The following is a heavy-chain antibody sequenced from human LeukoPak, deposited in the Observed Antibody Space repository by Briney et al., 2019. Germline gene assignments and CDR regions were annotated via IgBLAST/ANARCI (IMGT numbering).Heavy chain of an antibody. J-gene: IGHJ4*02. D-gene: IGHD6-6*01. CDR2: ISGRGDRT. V-gene: IGHV3-23*01. CDR1: GFTFSSYA. CDR3: AKEQSSSGFFDY. Sequence: GGSLRLSCAASGFTFSSYAMSWVRQAPGKGLEWVSAISGRGDRTYYADSVEGRFTISRDNSKNTLYLQMNSLRAEDTAVYYCAKEQSSSGFFDYWGQGTLVTVSS.